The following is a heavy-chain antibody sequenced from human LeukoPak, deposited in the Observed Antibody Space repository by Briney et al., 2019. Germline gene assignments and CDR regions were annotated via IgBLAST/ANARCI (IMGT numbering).Heavy chain of an antibody. D-gene: IGHD1-26*01. J-gene: IGHJ4*02. V-gene: IGHV4-30-2*01. CDR1: GGSINTGGYD. CDR3: ARDSPKRYSGSYFDY. Sequence: SETLSLTCSVSGGSINTGGYDWSWIRQPPGKGLEWIGFISDSGSTSYNSSLKSRVAISVDRSKNQFSLKLTSVTAADTAVYYCARDSPKRYSGSYFDYWGQGILVTVSS. CDR2: ISDSGST.